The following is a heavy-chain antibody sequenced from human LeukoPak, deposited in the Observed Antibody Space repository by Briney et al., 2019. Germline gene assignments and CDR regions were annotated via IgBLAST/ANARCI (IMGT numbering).Heavy chain of an antibody. CDR2: IFPSATT. Sequence: GGSLRLSCAASGFTVSSNHMGWVRQAPGKGLEWVSVIFPSATTQYADSVKGRFTISRDISQNTLSLQMDSLRDDDTAVYFCARRILLSGFDIWGQGTMVTVSS. J-gene: IGHJ3*02. V-gene: IGHV3-66*01. CDR1: GFTVSSNH. D-gene: IGHD3-10*01. CDR3: ARRILLSGFDI.